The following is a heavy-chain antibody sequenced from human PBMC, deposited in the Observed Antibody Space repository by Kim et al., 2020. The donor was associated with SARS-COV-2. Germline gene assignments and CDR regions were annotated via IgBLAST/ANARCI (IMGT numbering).Heavy chain of an antibody. J-gene: IGHJ4*02. Sequence: SVKVSCKASGGTFSSYAISWVRQAPGQGLEWMGGIIPIFGTANYAQKFQGRVTITADESTSTAYMELSSLRSEDTAVYYCARGLEFSLAAAGTNYWGQGTLGTVSS. CDR2: IIPIFGTA. CDR3: ARGLEFSLAAAGTNY. V-gene: IGHV1-69*13. D-gene: IGHD6-13*01. CDR1: GGTFSSYA.